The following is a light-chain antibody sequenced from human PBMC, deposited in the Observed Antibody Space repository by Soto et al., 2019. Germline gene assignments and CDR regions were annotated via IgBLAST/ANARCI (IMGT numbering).Light chain of an antibody. CDR2: DVS. CDR1: SSDVGGYNY. J-gene: IGLJ1*01. Sequence: SALTQPASVSGSHGQSIPISCTGTSSDVGGYNYVSWYQQHPGKAPKLMIYDVSNRPSGVSNRFSGSKSGNTASLTISGLQAEDEADYYCSSYTSSSLYVFGTGTKVTVL. V-gene: IGLV2-14*01. CDR3: SSYTSSSLYV.